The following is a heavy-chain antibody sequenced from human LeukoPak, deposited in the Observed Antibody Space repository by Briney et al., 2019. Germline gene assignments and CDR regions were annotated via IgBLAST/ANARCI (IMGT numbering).Heavy chain of an antibody. J-gene: IGHJ6*02. CDR1: GDSVSSNSAA. D-gene: IGHD6-19*01. V-gene: IGHV6-1*01. CDR2: TYYRSKWHN. Sequence: SQTLSLTCAISGDSVSSNSAAWNWIRQSPSRGLKWLGRTYYRSKWHNDYAVSVKSRITINPDTSKNQFSLPLNSVTPEDTAVYYCARDRAGIAVAGQTNYYYYGMDVWGQGTTVTVSS. CDR3: ARDRAGIAVAGQTNYYYYGMDV.